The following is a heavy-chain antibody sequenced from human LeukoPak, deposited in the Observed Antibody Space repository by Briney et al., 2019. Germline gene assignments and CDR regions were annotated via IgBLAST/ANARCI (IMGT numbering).Heavy chain of an antibody. V-gene: IGHV3-7*01. CDR1: GFTFSSYW. CDR2: IKQDGSEK. CDR3: ARAPRWGRGYSGYNQGTTFDY. D-gene: IGHD5-12*01. J-gene: IGHJ4*02. Sequence: PGGSLRLSCAASGFTFSSYWMSWVRQAPGEGLEWVANIKQDGSEKYYVDSVKGRFTISRDNAKNSLYLQMNSLRAEDTAVYYCARAPRWGRGYSGYNQGTTFDYWGQGTLVTVSS.